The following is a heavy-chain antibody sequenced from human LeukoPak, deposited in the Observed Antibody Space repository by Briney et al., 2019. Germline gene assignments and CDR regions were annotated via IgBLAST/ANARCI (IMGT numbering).Heavy chain of an antibody. Sequence: GGSLRLSCAASGFTLSSFWMSWVRQAPGKGLEWVANIKQDGSGRYYVDSVKGRFTISRDNAQNSLFLQMNCLRAEDTAFYYCARQLAGPTGYFYMDVWGKGTTVTVSS. CDR2: IKQDGSGR. CDR1: GFTLSSFW. D-gene: IGHD1-26*01. V-gene: IGHV3-7*01. J-gene: IGHJ6*03. CDR3: ARQLAGPTGYFYMDV.